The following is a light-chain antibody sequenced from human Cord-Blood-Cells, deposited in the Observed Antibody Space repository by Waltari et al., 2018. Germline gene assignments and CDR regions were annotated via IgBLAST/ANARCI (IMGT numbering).Light chain of an antibody. Sequence: EIVLTQSPGTLSSSPGERATHSCRASQSVSSSHLAWYQQKPGQAPRLLIYGASRRATGNPDRFSGSGAGTDFTLTISRLEPEDFAVYYCQQYGSSPTYTFVQGIKLEI. J-gene: IGKJ2*01. CDR3: QQYGSSPTYT. CDR2: GAS. CDR1: QSVSSSH. V-gene: IGKV3-20*01.